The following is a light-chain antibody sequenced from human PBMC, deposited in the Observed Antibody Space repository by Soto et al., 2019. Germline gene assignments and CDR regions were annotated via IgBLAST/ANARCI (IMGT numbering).Light chain of an antibody. CDR2: AAS. Sequence: IQMTQSPSSLSASVGDRVTISCRASQCIRNYVSWYQQKPGTAPKLLILAASTLQSGVPSRFSGSGSGTNFTLTISRLQIEDFATYFCQQTDSTPQTFGQGTNVEI. V-gene: IGKV1-39*01. CDR3: QQTDSTPQT. CDR1: QCIRNY. J-gene: IGKJ1*01.